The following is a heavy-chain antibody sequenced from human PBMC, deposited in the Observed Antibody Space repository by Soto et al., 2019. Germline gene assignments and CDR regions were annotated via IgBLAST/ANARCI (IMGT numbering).Heavy chain of an antibody. J-gene: IGHJ3*02. CDR3: ARDVVTTVTSDAFDI. D-gene: IGHD4-17*01. CDR1: GGSISSGGYY. V-gene: IGHV4-31*03. CDR2: IYYSGST. Sequence: QVQLQESGPGLVKPSQTLSLTCTVSGGSISSGGYYWSWIRQHPGKGLEWIGYIYYSGSTYYNPSLKSRVTISVDTSKNQFSLKLSSVTAADTAVYYCARDVVTTVTSDAFDIWGQGTMVTVSS.